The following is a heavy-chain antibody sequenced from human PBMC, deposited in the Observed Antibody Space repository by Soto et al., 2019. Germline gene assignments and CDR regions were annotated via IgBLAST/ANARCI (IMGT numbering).Heavy chain of an antibody. Sequence: GASVKVSCKASGYTFTSYGISWVRQAPGQGLEWMGWISAYNGNTNYAQKLQGRVTMTTDTSTSTAYMELRSLRSDDTAVYYCARDTAAAGTNYNYYYYYGMDVWGQGTTVTVYS. J-gene: IGHJ6*02. CDR2: ISAYNGNT. CDR3: ARDTAAAGTNYNYYYYYGMDV. D-gene: IGHD6-13*01. CDR1: GYTFTSYG. V-gene: IGHV1-18*01.